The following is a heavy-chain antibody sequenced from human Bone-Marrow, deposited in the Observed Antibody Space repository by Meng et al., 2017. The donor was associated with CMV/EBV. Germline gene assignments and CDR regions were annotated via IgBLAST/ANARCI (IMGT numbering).Heavy chain of an antibody. CDR2: ISSSGSTI. Sequence: GESLKISCAASGFTFSSYEMNWVRQAPGKGLEWVSYISSSGSTIYYADSVKGRFTISRDNAKNSLYLQMNSLRAEDTAVYYCARDGYGAAAGSWGFYYGMDVWGQGTTVTVSS. V-gene: IGHV3-48*03. CDR3: ARDGYGAAAGSWGFYYGMDV. D-gene: IGHD6-13*01. CDR1: GFTFSSYE. J-gene: IGHJ6*02.